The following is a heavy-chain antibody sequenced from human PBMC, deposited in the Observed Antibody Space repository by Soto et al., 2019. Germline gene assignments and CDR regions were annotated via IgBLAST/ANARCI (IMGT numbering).Heavy chain of an antibody. CDR2: IIPIFSSR. CDR1: RDTFNKYA. CDR3: ARGETYLGV. D-gene: IGHD3-16*01. Sequence: QVQLVQSGAEVKKPGSSVKVSCKTSRDTFNKYAFNWVRQAPGQGLEWMGWIIPIFSSRNYAEKFQGRVIITAYDSTSTAYMELRSRGFEDTAVYYCARGETYLGVGGQGTTVTASS. J-gene: IGHJ6*02. V-gene: IGHV1-69*01.